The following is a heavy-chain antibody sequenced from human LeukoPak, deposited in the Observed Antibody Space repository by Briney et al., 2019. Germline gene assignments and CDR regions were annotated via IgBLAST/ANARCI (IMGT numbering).Heavy chain of an antibody. CDR3: ARDPLKYYDSSVHGAFDI. J-gene: IGHJ3*02. CDR2: INPNSGGT. V-gene: IGHV1-2*02. CDR1: GYTFTGYY. Sequence: ASVKVSCKASGYTFTGYYMHWVRQAPGQGLEWMGWINPNSGGTNYAQKFQGRVTMTRDTSISTAYMELSRLRSDDTAVYYCARDPLKYYDSSVHGAFDIWGQGTMVTVSS. D-gene: IGHD3-22*01.